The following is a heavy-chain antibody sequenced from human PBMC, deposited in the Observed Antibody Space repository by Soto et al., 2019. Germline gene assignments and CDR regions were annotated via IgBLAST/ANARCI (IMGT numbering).Heavy chain of an antibody. Sequence: GASVKVSCKASGYTFTSYCISWVRQAPGQGLEWMGWISAYNGNTNYAQKLQGRVTMTTDTSTSTAYMERRSLRSDDTAVYYCARDNRGDYFSYGSWLEPWGQGTLVTVSS. J-gene: IGHJ5*02. CDR2: ISAYNGNT. CDR3: ARDNRGDYFSYGSWLEP. D-gene: IGHD4-17*01. CDR1: GYTFTSYC. V-gene: IGHV1-18*01.